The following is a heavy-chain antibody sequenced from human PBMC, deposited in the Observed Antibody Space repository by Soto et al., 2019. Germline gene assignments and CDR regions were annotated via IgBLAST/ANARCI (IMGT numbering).Heavy chain of an antibody. D-gene: IGHD3-9*01. V-gene: IGHV3-9*01. Sequence: PWWSLRLSCSASVFTFDDYAVHWVRQAPGKGLEWVSGISWNSGSIGYADSVKGRFTISRDNAKNSLYLQMNSLRAEDTALYYCAKAVYYDILTGYMGYWGQGTLVTVSS. CDR1: VFTFDDYA. CDR2: ISWNSGSI. J-gene: IGHJ4*02. CDR3: AKAVYYDILTGYMGY.